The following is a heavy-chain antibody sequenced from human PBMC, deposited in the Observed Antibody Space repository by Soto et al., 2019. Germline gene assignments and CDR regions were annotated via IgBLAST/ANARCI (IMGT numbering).Heavy chain of an antibody. J-gene: IGHJ3*02. CDR2: ISSSGDNT. CDR1: GFTFRNYA. CDR3: AKFKGGVNDGLDI. V-gene: IGHV3-23*01. Sequence: EVQLSESGGGLVQPGGSLRLSCAASGFTFRNYAMTWVRQAPGKGLEWVSGISSSGDNTYYPSSVRGRFTISRDNSKDTLFLQMSSLRAEDTATYYCAKFKGGVNDGLDIWGQGTMVTVSS. D-gene: IGHD6-25*01.